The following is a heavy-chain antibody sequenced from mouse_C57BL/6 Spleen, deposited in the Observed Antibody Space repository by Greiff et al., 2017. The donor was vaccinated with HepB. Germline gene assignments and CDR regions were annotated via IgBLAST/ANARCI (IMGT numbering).Heavy chain of an antibody. Sequence: EVQLVESEGGLVQPGSSMKLSCTASGFTFSDYYMAWVRQVPEKGLEWVANINYDGSSTYYLDSLKSRFIISRDNAKNILYLQMSSLKSEDTATYYCARVSTMVTDYYAMDYWGQGTSVTVSS. J-gene: IGHJ4*01. CDR3: ARVSTMVTDYYAMDY. V-gene: IGHV5-16*01. CDR2: INYDGSST. CDR1: GFTFSDYY. D-gene: IGHD2-2*01.